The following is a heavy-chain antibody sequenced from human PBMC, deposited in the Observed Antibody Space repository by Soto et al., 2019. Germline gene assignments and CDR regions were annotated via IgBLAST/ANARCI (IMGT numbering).Heavy chain of an antibody. Sequence: QVQLVQSAAEVKKPGSSVKISCKASGDTFINYSFSWMRQAPGQGRGWRGGIVPMPGGPNSAEKFHDRLTITADRSTGTVTMQLSRLTSDDTAVYYCARVGIRLIPADLGGGYHFQGLDVWGQGTNVTVS. J-gene: IGHJ6*02. CDR2: IVPMPGGP. D-gene: IGHD2-2*01. CDR3: ARVGIRLIPADLGGGYHFQGLDV. V-gene: IGHV1-69*01. CDR1: GDTFINYS.